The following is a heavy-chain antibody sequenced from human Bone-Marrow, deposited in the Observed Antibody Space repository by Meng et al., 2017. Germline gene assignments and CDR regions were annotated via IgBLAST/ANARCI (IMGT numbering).Heavy chain of an antibody. CDR1: GFVFSGSA. CDR2: INPKSGDT. V-gene: IGHV1-2*06. D-gene: IGHD6-25*01. J-gene: IGHJ4*02. CDR3: ARDENISAAGKLFGDY. Sequence: GESLKISCVTSGFVFSGSAIHWVRRAPGQGLEWMGRINPKSGDTHYAQKFQARVTMTGDTSISTAYMELSGLRSDDTAMYYCARDENISAAGKLFGDYWGQGTLVTVSS.